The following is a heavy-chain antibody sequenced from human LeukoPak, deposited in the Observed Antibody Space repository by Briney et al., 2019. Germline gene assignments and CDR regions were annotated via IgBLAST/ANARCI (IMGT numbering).Heavy chain of an antibody. CDR2: IYNVGTT. V-gene: IGHV3-66*02. CDR3: ARENGYCSTTSCPFGY. D-gene: IGHD2-2*01. CDR1: GFTVSDSY. J-gene: IGHJ4*02. Sequence: SGGSLRLSRAASGFTVSDSYMSWVRQAPGKGLEWVSVIYNVGTTEYADSVRGRFTISRDNSKNTLYLRMNGLRPEDTAVYYCARENGYCSTTSCPFGYWGQGTLVTVSS.